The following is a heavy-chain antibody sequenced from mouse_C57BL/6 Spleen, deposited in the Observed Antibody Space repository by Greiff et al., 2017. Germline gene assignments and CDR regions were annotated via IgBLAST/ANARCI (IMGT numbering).Heavy chain of an antibody. CDR3: ARSAYGYREGSYAMDD. V-gene: IGHV5-17*01. D-gene: IGHD2-2*01. J-gene: IGHJ4*01. CDR2: ISSGSSTI. CDR1: GFTFSDYG. Sequence: EVKLVESGGGLVKPGGSLKLSCAASGFTFSDYGMHWVRQAPEKGLEWVAYISSGSSTIYYVDTVKGRFTISRDNAKNTLFLQMTKLRSEDTAMYYCARSAYGYREGSYAMDDWGQGTSVTVSS.